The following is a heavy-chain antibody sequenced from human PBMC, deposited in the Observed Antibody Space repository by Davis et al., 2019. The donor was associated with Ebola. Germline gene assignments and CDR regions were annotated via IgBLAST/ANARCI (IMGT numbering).Heavy chain of an antibody. CDR1: GFTFSDSA. CDR3: TRPVSANWFDP. CDR2: IRSKANSYAT. D-gene: IGHD2/OR15-2a*01. V-gene: IGHV3-73*01. J-gene: IGHJ5*02. Sequence: PGGSLRLSCAASGFTFSDSAMHWVRQASGKGLEWVGRIRSKANSYATTYAASVKDRFTISRDDSKNTAYLQMNSLRTEDTAVYYCTRPVSANWFDPWGQGTLVTVSS.